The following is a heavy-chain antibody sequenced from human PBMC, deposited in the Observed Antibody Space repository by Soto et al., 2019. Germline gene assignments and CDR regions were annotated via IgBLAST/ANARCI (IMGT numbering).Heavy chain of an antibody. CDR1: GGSISSGGYS. CDR2: IYHSGST. V-gene: IGHV4-30-2*01. CDR3: ARGDILTKFDP. D-gene: IGHD3-9*01. Sequence: SETLSLTCAVSGGSISSGGYSWSWIRQPPGKGLEWIGYIYHSGSTYYNPSLKSRVTISVDRSKNQFSLKLSSVTAADTAVYYCARGDILTKFDPWGQGTLVTVSS. J-gene: IGHJ5*02.